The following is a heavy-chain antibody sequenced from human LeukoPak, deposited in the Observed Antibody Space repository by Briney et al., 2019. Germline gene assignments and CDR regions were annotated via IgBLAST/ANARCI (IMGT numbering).Heavy chain of an antibody. CDR2: IIPIFGIA. V-gene: IGHV1-69*04. CDR3: ARDHPGIAAAGTWFDP. CDR1: GGTFSSYA. Sequence: ASVKVSCKASGGTFSSYAISWVRQAPGQGLEWMGRIIPIFGIANYAQKFQGRVTITADKSTSTAYMELSSLRSEGTAVYYCARDHPGIAAAGTWFDPWGQGTLVTVSS. D-gene: IGHD6-13*01. J-gene: IGHJ5*02.